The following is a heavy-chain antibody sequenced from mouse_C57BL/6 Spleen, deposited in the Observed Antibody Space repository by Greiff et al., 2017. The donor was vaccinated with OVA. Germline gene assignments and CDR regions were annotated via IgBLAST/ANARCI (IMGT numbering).Heavy chain of an antibody. CDR3: AYYGSSYWFAY. CDR1: GYTFTSYW. V-gene: IGHV1-59*01. Sequence: QVQLQQPGAELVRPGTSVKLSCKASGYTFTSYWMHWVKQRPGQGLEWIGVIDPSDSYTNYNQKFKGKATLTVDTSSSTAYMQLSSLTSEDSAVYCCAYYGSSYWFAYWGQETLVTVSA. D-gene: IGHD1-1*01. CDR2: IDPSDSYT. J-gene: IGHJ3*01.